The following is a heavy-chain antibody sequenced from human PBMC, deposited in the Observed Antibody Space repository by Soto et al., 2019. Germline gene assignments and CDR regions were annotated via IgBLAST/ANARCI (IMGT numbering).Heavy chain of an antibody. CDR2: INHSGST. J-gene: IGHJ6*03. CDR3: ARAPAPLRYFDWSYYYMDV. Sequence: QVQLQQWGAGLLKPSETLSLTCAVYGGSFSGYYWSWIRQPPGKGLEWIGEINHSGSTNYNPSLKSRVTISVATSKNQFSLKLSSVTAADTAVYYCARAPAPLRYFDWSYYYMDVWGKGTTVTVSS. V-gene: IGHV4-34*01. CDR1: GGSFSGYY. D-gene: IGHD3-9*01.